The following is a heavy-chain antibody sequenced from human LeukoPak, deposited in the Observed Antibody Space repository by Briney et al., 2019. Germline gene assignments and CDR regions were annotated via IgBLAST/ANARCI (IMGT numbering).Heavy chain of an antibody. D-gene: IGHD3-22*01. V-gene: IGHV4-38-2*02. J-gene: IGHJ4*02. Sequence: SETLSLTCTVPGYSISSGYYWGWIRQPPGKGLEWIGSIYHSGSTYYNPSLKSRVTISVDTSKNQFSLKLSSVTAADTAVYYCARLFPLGYYDSSGYYYFDYWGQGTLVTVSS. CDR1: GYSISSGYY. CDR3: ARLFPLGYYDSSGYYYFDY. CDR2: IYHSGST.